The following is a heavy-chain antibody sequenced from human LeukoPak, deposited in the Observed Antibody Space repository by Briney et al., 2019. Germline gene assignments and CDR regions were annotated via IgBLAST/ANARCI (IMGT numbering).Heavy chain of an antibody. V-gene: IGHV4-59*01. J-gene: IGHJ6*02. D-gene: IGHD3-9*01. CDR2: IYYSGST. CDR1: GGSISSYY. CDR3: ARADILTGLDYYYYGMDV. Sequence: SETLSLTCTVSGGSISSYYWSWIRQPPGKGLEWIGYIYYSGSTNYNPSLKSRVTISVDTSKNQFSLKLSSVTAADTAVYYCARADILTGLDYYYYGMDVWGQGTTVTVSS.